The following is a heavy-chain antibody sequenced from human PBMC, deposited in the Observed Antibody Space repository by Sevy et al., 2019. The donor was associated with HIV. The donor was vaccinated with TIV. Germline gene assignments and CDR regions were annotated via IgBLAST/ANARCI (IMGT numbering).Heavy chain of an antibody. CDR3: AREPRRDIIVVIAATPHGWFDP. V-gene: IGHV1-18*01. CDR2: ISAYNGNK. Sequence: ASVKVSCKASGYTFNSYGISWVRQAPGQGLEWMGWISAYNGNKNYAQKLQGRVTMTTDTSTSTVYIELRSLRSDDTAVYYCAREPRRDIIVVIAATPHGWFDPWGQGTLVTVSS. J-gene: IGHJ5*02. CDR1: GYTFNSYG. D-gene: IGHD2-15*01.